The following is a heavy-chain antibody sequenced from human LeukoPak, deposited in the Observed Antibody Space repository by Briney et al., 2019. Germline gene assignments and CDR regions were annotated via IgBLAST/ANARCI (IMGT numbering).Heavy chain of an antibody. Sequence: KPSETLSLTCAVYGGSFSGYYWSWIRQPPGKGLEWIGEINHSGSTNYNPSLKSRVTISVDTSKNQFSLKLSSVTAADTAVYYCARVDEPSVSLDYWGQGTLVTVSS. CDR1: GGSFSGYY. J-gene: IGHJ4*02. CDR2: INHSGST. CDR3: ARVDEPSVSLDY. D-gene: IGHD2/OR15-2a*01. V-gene: IGHV4-34*01.